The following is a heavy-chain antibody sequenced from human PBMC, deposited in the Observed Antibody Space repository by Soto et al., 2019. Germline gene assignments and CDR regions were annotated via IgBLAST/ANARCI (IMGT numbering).Heavy chain of an antibody. J-gene: IGHJ4*02. CDR2: INAGNGDT. Sequence: APGQRLEWMGWINAGNGDTDYSQNFQGRVTITRDTSASTAYMELSSLRSEDTAVYYCARGYYGSGSQALAFWGQGTLLTVSS. V-gene: IGHV1-3*01. CDR3: ARGYYGSGSQALAF. D-gene: IGHD3-10*01.